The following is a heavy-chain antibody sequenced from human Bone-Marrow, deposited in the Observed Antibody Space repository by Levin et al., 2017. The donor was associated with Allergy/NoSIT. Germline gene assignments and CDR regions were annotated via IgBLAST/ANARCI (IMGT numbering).Heavy chain of an antibody. V-gene: IGHV1-8*01. D-gene: IGHD1-26*01. CDR2: MNPNSGAT. CDR3: ARGRFGGGSYFDY. Sequence: GESLKISCKASGYTFTGYDINWVRQAAGQGLEWMGWMNPNSGATGYVQKFQGRVTMTRDTSISTAYVELSSLRSEDTAVYYCARGRFGGGSYFDYWGQGTLVTVSS. J-gene: IGHJ4*02. CDR1: GYTFTGYD.